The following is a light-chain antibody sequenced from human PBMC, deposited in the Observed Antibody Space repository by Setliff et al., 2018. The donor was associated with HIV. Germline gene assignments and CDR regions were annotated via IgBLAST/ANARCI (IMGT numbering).Light chain of an antibody. CDR1: SSDVGGFNY. V-gene: IGLV2-8*01. J-gene: IGLJ1*01. CDR2: EVN. Sequence: QSALTQPPSASGSPGQSVTISCTGTSSDVGGFNYVSWYQQHPGKAPKLMIYEVNKRLSGVPDRFSGSKSGNTASLTVSGLQAEDEAEYYCSSYAGSKNVFGTGTKGTVL. CDR3: SSYAGSKNV.